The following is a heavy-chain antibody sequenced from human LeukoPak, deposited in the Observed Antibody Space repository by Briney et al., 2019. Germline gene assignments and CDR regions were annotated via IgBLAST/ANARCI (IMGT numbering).Heavy chain of an antibody. CDR3: AKDERWKCGFTTCYLFDY. D-gene: IGHD2-2*01. V-gene: IGHV4-59*01. CDR2: IYYSGST. J-gene: IGHJ4*02. Sequence: SSETLSLTCTVSGGSISSYYWSWIRQPPGKGLEWIGYIYYSGSTNYNPSLKSRVTISVDTSKNQFSLKLSSVTAADTAVYYCAKDERWKCGFTTCYLFDYWGQGTLITVSS. CDR1: GGSISSYY.